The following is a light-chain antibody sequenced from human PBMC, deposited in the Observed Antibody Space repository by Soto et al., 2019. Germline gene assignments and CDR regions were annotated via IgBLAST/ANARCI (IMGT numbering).Light chain of an antibody. CDR2: DVS. Sequence: DIQLTQSPSTLSASVGARVTITCRASPSVSTWLAWYQQKPGRAPRLLIYDVSNLETGVPSRFSGTGSGTEFTPTITSLQPEDFAIYDGQQYDNSRTFGQGTNVDIK. J-gene: IGKJ1*01. CDR3: QQYDNSRT. CDR1: PSVSTW. V-gene: IGKV1-5*01.